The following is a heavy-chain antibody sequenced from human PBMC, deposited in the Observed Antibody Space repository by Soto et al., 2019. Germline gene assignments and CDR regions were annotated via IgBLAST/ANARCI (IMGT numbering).Heavy chain of an antibody. CDR3: AGTSTTVYAMDG. V-gene: IGHV4-59*13. J-gene: IGHJ6*02. CDR2: IYYSGST. D-gene: IGHD4-17*01. CDR1: GDSINGYY. Sequence: PSETLSLTCTVSGDSINGYYWSWIRQPPGKGLEWIGYIYYSGSTNYNPSLNSRATISLDPSKSQFSLKLTSVTAADTAVYYCAGTSTTVYAMDGWGQGTTVTVSS.